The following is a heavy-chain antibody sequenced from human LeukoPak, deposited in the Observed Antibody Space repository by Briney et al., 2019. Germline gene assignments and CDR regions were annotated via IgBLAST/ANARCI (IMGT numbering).Heavy chain of an antibody. CDR3: VRSYSGSYFYPTHFVY. Sequence: PGGSLRLSCSASGFTFSSYAMHWVRQAPGKGLEYVSAISSNGDNTYYADSVKGRFTISRDNSKNTLYLQMTSLRSEDTAVYYCVRSYSGSYFYPTHFVYWGQGTLVTVSS. J-gene: IGHJ4*02. D-gene: IGHD1-26*01. CDR1: GFTFSSYA. CDR2: ISSNGDNT. V-gene: IGHV3-64D*09.